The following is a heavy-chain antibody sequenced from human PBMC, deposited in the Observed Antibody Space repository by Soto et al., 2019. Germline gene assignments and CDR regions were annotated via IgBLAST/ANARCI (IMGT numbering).Heavy chain of an antibody. J-gene: IGHJ4*02. CDR3: ARDDPPNYYDSSGYYRSDY. CDR2: IIPIFVTA. Sequence: QVQLVQSGAEVKKPGSSVKVSCKASGGTFSSYAISWVRQAPGQGLEWMGGIIPIFVTANYAQKFQGRVTITADESTSTAYMELSSLRSEDTAVYYCARDDPPNYYDSSGYYRSDYWGQGTLVTVSS. V-gene: IGHV1-69*01. D-gene: IGHD3-22*01. CDR1: GGTFSSYA.